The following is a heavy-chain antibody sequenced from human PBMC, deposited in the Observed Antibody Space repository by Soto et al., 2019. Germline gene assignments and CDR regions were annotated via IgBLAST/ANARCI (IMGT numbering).Heavy chain of an antibody. V-gene: IGHV4-59*08. CDR1: GGSINSYY. CDR2: IYYSGST. D-gene: IGHD3-16*01. Sequence: SETLSLTCTVSGGSINSYYWSWIRQPPGKGLEWIGYIYYSGSTNYNPSLKSRVTISVDTSKNQFSLKLSSVTAADTAVYYCARHMIPGPEYYFDYWGQGNLVTVSS. CDR3: ARHMIPGPEYYFDY. J-gene: IGHJ4*02.